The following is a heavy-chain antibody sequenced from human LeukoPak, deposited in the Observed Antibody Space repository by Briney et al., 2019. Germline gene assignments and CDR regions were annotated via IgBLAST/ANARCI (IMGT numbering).Heavy chain of an antibody. CDR2: VVGTGGT. V-gene: IGHV3-23*01. D-gene: IGHD5-12*01. J-gene: IGHJ6*02. CDR3: VRDSRYNMDV. CDR1: GFTLINHA. Sequence: PGGSLRLSCAVSGFTLINHAVSWVRQAPGKGLEWVSIVVGTGGTYYADSVRGRFILSRDNSKNTLYLQMNSLRVEDTAVYYCVRDSRYNMDVWGQGTTVTVSS.